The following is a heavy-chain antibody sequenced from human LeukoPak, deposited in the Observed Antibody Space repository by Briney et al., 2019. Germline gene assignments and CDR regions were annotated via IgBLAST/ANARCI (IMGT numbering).Heavy chain of an antibody. J-gene: IGHJ4*02. CDR3: ARRPRITMVRGVIDY. D-gene: IGHD3-10*01. CDR2: IYHSGST. Sequence: PSETLSLTCTVSGYSLSSGYYWGWIRQPPGKGLGWIGSIYHSGSTYYNPSLKSRITISVDTSKNQFSLKLSSVTAADTAVYYCARRPRITMVRGVIDYWGQGTLVTVSS. V-gene: IGHV4-38-2*02. CDR1: GYSLSSGYY.